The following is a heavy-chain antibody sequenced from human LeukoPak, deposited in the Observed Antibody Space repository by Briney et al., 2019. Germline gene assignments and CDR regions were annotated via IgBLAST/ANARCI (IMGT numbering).Heavy chain of an antibody. CDR3: ARGYSSSYRIDY. CDR1: GYTFTNYY. CDR2: INPSGDST. Sequence: GASVKVSCKASGYTFTNYYVHWVRQAPGQGLEWMGVINPSGDSTRYEQKFQDRATMTRETSTRTVYMELSSLRSEDTAVYYCARGYSSSYRIDYWGQGTLVTVSS. D-gene: IGHD6-19*01. V-gene: IGHV1-46*01. J-gene: IGHJ4*02.